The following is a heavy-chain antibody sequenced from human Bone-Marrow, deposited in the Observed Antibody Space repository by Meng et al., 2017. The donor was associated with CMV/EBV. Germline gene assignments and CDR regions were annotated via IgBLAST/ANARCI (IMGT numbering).Heavy chain of an antibody. V-gene: IGHV6-1*01. D-gene: IGHD6-6*01. Sequence: QVQLHQSGPGLVKPPHALSLTCASSGDSVSSNSAAWNWIRQSPPRGLEWLGRTYYRSKWYNDYAVSVKSRITINPDTSKNQFSLQLNSVTPEDTAVYYCARVEQLIFDYWGQGTLVTVSS. J-gene: IGHJ4*02. CDR1: GDSVSSNSAA. CDR3: ARVEQLIFDY. CDR2: TYYRSKWYN.